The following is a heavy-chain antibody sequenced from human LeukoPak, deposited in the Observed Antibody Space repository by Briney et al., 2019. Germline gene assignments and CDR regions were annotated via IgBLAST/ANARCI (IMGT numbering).Heavy chain of an antibody. CDR1: GGTFSSYA. D-gene: IGHD3-22*01. CDR2: ISPIFGTA. V-gene: IGHV1-69*05. J-gene: IGHJ4*02. Sequence: SVKVSCKASGGTFSSYAISWVRQAPGQGIEWLGGISPIFGTANYAQKFQGRVTITTDESTSTAYMELSSLRSEDTAVYYCARGSDSSGYYSQPYTYFDYWGQGTLVTVSS. CDR3: ARGSDSSGYYSQPYTYFDY.